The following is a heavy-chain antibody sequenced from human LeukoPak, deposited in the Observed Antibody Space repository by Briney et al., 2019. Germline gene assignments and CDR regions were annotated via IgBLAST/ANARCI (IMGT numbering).Heavy chain of an antibody. CDR1: GYTFTGYY. CDR2: INPNSGGT. CDR3: ARRPPSGSGYSSDAFDI. D-gene: IGHD3-22*01. Sequence: GASVKVSCKASGYTFTGYYMHWVRQAPGQGLEWMGWINPNSGGTNYAQKFQGRVTMTRDTSISTAYMELSRLRSDDTAVYYCARRPPSGSGYSSDAFDIWGQGTMVTVSS. J-gene: IGHJ3*02. V-gene: IGHV1-2*02.